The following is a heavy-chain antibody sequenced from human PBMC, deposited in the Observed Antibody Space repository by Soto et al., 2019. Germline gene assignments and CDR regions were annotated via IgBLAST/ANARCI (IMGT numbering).Heavy chain of an antibody. J-gene: IGHJ5*02. Sequence: EVQLFESGGGLVEPGKSLRLSCAASGFIFKDFAMSWVRQVPGKGLEWVATITTSADITYSADSARGRFTISRDNFANTLFLQMNSLRGDDTATYYCTKGDSSGFFDPLRGYSTPDHWGQGTLVTVSS. CDR2: ITTSADIT. CDR3: TKGDSSGFFDPLRGYSTPDH. V-gene: IGHV3-23*01. CDR1: GFIFKDFA. D-gene: IGHD3-3*01.